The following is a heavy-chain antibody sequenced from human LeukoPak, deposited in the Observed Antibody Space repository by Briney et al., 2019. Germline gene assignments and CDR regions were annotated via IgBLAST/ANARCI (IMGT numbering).Heavy chain of an antibody. CDR2: ISGSGGST. Sequence: PGGSLRLSCAASGFTFSSYAMSWVRRAPGKGLEWVSAISGSGGSTYYADSVKGRFTISRDNSKNTLYLQMNSLRAEDTAVYYCAKSPLGSFGEFDYWGQGTLVTVSS. J-gene: IGHJ4*02. CDR1: GFTFSSYA. V-gene: IGHV3-23*01. CDR3: AKSPLGSFGEFDY. D-gene: IGHD3-10*01.